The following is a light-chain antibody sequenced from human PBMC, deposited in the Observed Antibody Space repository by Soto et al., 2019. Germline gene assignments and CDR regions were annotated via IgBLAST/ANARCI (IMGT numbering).Light chain of an antibody. CDR3: QRSYSTPPIT. V-gene: IGKV1-39*01. CDR2: AAS. J-gene: IGKJ3*01. CDR1: QSISSY. Sequence: DIQMTQSLSSRSASVGDRVTITCRESQSISSYLNWYQQKPGKAPKLLIYAASSLQSGVPSRFSGSGSGTDFTLTISSLQPEDFATYYCQRSYSTPPITFGPGTKVDIK.